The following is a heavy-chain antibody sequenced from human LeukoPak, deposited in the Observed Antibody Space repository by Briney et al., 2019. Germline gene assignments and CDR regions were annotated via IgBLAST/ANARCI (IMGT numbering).Heavy chain of an antibody. CDR1: GGSISSSSYY. Sequence: SETLSLTCTVSGGSISSSSYYWGWLRQPPGKGLEGIGSIYYSGSTYYNPSLKSRLTISVDTSKDQFSLKLSSVTAAQTAVYYCASLAGYSAYDPGVDYGGEGTLVTVSS. D-gene: IGHD5-12*01. CDR3: ASLAGYSAYDPGVDY. J-gene: IGHJ4*02. CDR2: IYYSGST. V-gene: IGHV4-39*01.